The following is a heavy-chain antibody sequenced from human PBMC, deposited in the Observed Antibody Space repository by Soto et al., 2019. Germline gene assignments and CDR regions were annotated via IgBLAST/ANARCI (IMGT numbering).Heavy chain of an antibody. CDR1: GFTFSSYA. J-gene: IGHJ4*02. D-gene: IGHD2-15*01. CDR2: ISYDGSNK. CDR3: ARAHCSGGSCLFFDY. Sequence: SLRLSCAASGFTFSSYAMHWVRQAPGKGLEWVAVISYDGSNKYYADSVKGRFTISRDNSKNTLYLQMNSLRAEDTAVYYCARAHCSGGSCLFFDYWGQGTLVTVSS. V-gene: IGHV3-30-3*01.